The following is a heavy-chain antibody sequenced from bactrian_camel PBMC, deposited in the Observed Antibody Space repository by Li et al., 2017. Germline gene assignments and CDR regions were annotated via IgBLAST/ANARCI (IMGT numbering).Heavy chain of an antibody. Sequence: HVQLVESGGGSVQAGGSLKLSCGIRGYAYYRNCWAWFRQAPGNEREAVAFIDASGGTNYAYSVAGRFTISKDNAKNTLYLQMNSLKPEDTAMYYYAAEERPRVAGTFVPDEYKYWGQGTQVTVS. J-gene: IGHJ4*01. CDR3: AAEERPRVAGTFVPDEYKY. V-gene: IGHV3S53*01. CDR2: IDASGGT. CDR1: GYAYYRNC. D-gene: IGHD6*01.